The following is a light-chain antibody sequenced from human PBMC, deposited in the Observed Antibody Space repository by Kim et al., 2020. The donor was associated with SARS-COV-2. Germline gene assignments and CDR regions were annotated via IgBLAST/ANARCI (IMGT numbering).Light chain of an antibody. Sequence: DIVMTQSPDSLAVSLGERATINCKSSQSVLYISNNKNYLAWYQQKPGQPPKLLIYWASTRESGVPDRFSGSGSGTDFTLTISSLQAEDVAVYYCQQYYSTPINFGQGTRLEI. CDR3: QQYYSTPIN. CDR1: QSVLYISNNKNY. V-gene: IGKV4-1*01. J-gene: IGKJ5*01. CDR2: WAS.